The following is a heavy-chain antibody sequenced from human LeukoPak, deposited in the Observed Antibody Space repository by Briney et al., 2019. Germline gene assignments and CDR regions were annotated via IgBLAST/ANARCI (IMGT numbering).Heavy chain of an antibody. V-gene: IGHV1-24*01. CDR1: GYTLTELS. J-gene: IGHJ4*02. D-gene: IGHD3-22*01. CDR2: FDPEDGET. CDR3: ATDTYYYDSSGYTAVHDY. Sequence: ASVKVSCKVSGYTLTELSMHWVRPAPGKGLAWMGGFDPEDGETIYAQKFQGRVTMTEDTSTDTAYMELSSLRSEDTAVYYCATDTYYYDSSGYTAVHDYWGQGTLVTVSS.